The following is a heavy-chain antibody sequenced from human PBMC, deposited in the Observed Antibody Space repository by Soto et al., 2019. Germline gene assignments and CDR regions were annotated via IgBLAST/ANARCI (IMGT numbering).Heavy chain of an antibody. Sequence: GGSLRLSCSASGFTFSSYAMHWVRQAPGKGLEYVSAISSNGGSTYYADSVKGGFTISRENSKNTLYLQVISPRAEDTALYYCVKGQLRFLEWLTSMVDYFDYWGQGTLVTVSS. J-gene: IGHJ4*02. CDR2: ISSNGGST. CDR3: VKGQLRFLEWLTSMVDYFDY. CDR1: GFTFSSYA. V-gene: IGHV3-64D*08. D-gene: IGHD3-3*01.